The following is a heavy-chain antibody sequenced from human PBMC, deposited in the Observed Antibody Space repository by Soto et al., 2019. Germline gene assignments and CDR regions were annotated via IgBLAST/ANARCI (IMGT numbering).Heavy chain of an antibody. J-gene: IGHJ6*02. Sequence: KPGGSLRLSCAASGFTFSSYSMNWVRQAPGKGLEWVSSISSSSSYIYYADSVKGRFTISRDNAKNSLYLQMNSLRAEDTAVYYCARVRAVAGTFSSDEYYYYGMDVWGQGTTVTVSS. CDR1: GFTFSSYS. CDR3: ARVRAVAGTFSSDEYYYYGMDV. V-gene: IGHV3-21*01. D-gene: IGHD6-19*01. CDR2: ISSSSSYI.